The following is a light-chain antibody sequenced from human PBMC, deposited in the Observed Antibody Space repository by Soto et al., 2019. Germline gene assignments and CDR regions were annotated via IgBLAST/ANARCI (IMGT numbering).Light chain of an antibody. CDR1: HRVTSTY. J-gene: IGKJ4*01. V-gene: IGKV3-20*01. Sequence: VLTQSLDTLSLTPGERAALSCRASHRVTSTYLAWYPKKPDQAPRLRIYGASIRANGIPGRFSGSGSGTDFSLTISRLEPEDFAVYYCQHYGSSPTFGGGTKVDI. CDR2: GAS. CDR3: QHYGSSPT.